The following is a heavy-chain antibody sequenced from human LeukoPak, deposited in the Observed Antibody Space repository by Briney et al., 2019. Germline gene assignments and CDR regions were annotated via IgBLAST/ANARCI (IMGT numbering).Heavy chain of an antibody. CDR1: KFTFRNYW. V-gene: IGHV3-7*01. CDR3: ARAEYDFWSGLPQRRYYYMDA. CDR2: IKEDGNEK. J-gene: IGHJ6*03. D-gene: IGHD3-3*01. Sequence: ERSLRLSCAASKFTFRNYWMSWVRQAPGKGMERVADIKEDGNEKYYVDSVKGRFTISRDNAKNSPYLQMNSRRAEDTAVYFCARAEYDFWSGLPQRRYYYMDAWGKGTTVTVSS.